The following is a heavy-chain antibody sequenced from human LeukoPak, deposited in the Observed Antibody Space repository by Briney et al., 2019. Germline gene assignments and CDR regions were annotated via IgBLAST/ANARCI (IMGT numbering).Heavy chain of an antibody. V-gene: IGHV4-34*01. Sequence: SETLSLTCAVYGGSFSGYYWSWIRQPPGKGLEWIGEINHSGSTNYNPSLKSRVTISVDTSKNQFSLKLSSVTAADTAVYYCANTYYYMDVWGKGTTVTDSS. CDR2: INHSGST. CDR1: GGSFSGYY. J-gene: IGHJ6*03. D-gene: IGHD3-16*01. CDR3: ANTYYYMDV.